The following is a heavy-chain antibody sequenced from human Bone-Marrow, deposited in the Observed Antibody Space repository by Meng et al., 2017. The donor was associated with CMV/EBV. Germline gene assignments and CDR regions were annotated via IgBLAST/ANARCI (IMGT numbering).Heavy chain of an antibody. CDR1: GVTVVVYG. J-gene: IGHJ2*01. CDR2: INWNGGST. V-gene: IGHV3-20*04. Sequence: WAASGVTVVVYGMSWVRLAPGKGLEWVSGINWNGGSTGYADSVKGRFTISRDNAKNSLYLQMNSLRAEDTALYYCARASTTDWYFDLWGRGTLVTVSS. CDR3: ARASTTDWYFDL. D-gene: IGHD1-14*01.